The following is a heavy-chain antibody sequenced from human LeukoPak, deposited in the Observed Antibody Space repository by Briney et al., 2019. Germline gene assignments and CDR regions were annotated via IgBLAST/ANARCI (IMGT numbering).Heavy chain of an antibody. Sequence: SETLSLTCTVSGGSISSYYWSWIRQPPGKGLEWIGYIYYSGSTNYNPSLKSRVTISVDTSKNQFSLKLSSVAAADTAVYYCARAVAGTSWFDPWGQGTLVTVSS. CDR1: GGSISSYY. V-gene: IGHV4-59*01. CDR2: IYYSGST. D-gene: IGHD6-19*01. CDR3: ARAVAGTSWFDP. J-gene: IGHJ5*02.